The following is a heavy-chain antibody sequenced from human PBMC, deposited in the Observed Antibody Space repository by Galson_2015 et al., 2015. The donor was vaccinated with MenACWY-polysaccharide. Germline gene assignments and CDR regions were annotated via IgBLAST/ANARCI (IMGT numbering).Heavy chain of an antibody. CDR3: ARVPGGGYGHVFDY. Sequence: SLRLSCAASGFTFSSSEMTWVRQAPGKGLEWLSYISSSAGTTYYADSVRGRFTISRDNAKTSLYLQMNSLRAEDTAVYYCARVPGGGYGHVFDYWGQGTLVTVFS. J-gene: IGHJ4*02. CDR2: ISSSAGTT. V-gene: IGHV3-48*03. CDR1: GFTFSSSE. D-gene: IGHD5-18*01.